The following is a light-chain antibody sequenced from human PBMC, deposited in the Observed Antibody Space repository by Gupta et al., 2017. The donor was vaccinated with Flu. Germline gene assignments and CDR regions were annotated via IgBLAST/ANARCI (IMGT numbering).Light chain of an antibody. J-gene: IGKJ1*01. CDR3: QKNYGTPRR. CDR1: QGISNY. V-gene: IGKV1-27*01. CDR2: AAS. Sequence: DIQMTQSQSSLSASVGDRVTITCRASQGISNYLDWYQQKPGKAPKLLLYAASTLQSGVPSRFSGSGSGTDFTLTIRSLQPEDVATYYCQKNYGTPRRFGQGTKVEIK.